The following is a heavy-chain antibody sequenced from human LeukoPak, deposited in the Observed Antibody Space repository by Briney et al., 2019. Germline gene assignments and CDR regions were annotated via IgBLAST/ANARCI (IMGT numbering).Heavy chain of an antibody. CDR3: ARTMWGFDY. V-gene: IGHV3-11*04. D-gene: IGHD7-27*01. Sequence: GGSLRLSCAASGFSVSDAWMNWVRQAPGKGLEWVSYISSSGSIIYYADSVKGRFTISRDNAKNSLFLQMNSLRVEDTAVYYCARTMWGFDYWGQGTLVTVSS. CDR1: GFSVSDAW. CDR2: ISSSGSII. J-gene: IGHJ4*02.